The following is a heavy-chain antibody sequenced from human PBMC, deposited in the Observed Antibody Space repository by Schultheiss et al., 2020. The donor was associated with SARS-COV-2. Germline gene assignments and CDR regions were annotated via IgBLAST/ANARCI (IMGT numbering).Heavy chain of an antibody. V-gene: IGHV3-21*01. CDR3: ARVIEGTNIDY. J-gene: IGHJ4*02. D-gene: IGHD3-22*01. CDR1: GFTFSYYG. CDR2: ISGSGGST. Sequence: GGSLRLSCAASGFTFSYYGMHWVRQAPGKGLEWVSAISGSGGSTYYADSVKGRFTISRDNAKNSLYLQMNSLRAEDTAVYYCARVIEGTNIDYWGQGTLVTVSS.